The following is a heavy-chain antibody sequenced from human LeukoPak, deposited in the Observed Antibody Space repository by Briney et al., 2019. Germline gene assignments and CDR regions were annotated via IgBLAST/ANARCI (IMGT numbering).Heavy chain of an antibody. D-gene: IGHD6-13*01. CDR3: AHSSWYNYFDY. CDR1: GYTFTSYY. V-gene: IGHV1-46*01. J-gene: IGHJ4*02. Sequence: ASVKVSCKASGYTFTSYYMHWVRKAPGQGLEWMGIINPSGGSTSYAQKFQGRVTMTRDTSTSTVYMELSSLRSEDTAVYYCAHSSWYNYFDYWGQGTLVTVSS. CDR2: INPSGGST.